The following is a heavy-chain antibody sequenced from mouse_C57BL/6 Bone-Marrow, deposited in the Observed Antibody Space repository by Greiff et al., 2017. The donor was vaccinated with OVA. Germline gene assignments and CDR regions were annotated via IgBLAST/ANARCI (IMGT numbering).Heavy chain of an antibody. D-gene: IGHD2-3*01. CDR2: INPNNGGT. J-gene: IGHJ1*03. V-gene: IGHV1-26*01. CDR1: GYTFTDYY. Sequence: EVQLQQSGPELVKPGASVKISCKASGYTFTDYYMNWVKQSHGKSLEWIGDINPNNGGTSYNQKFKGKATLTVDKSSSTAYMELRSLTSEDSAVYYCASYDGYYLYWYFDVWGTGTTVTVSS. CDR3: ASYDGYYLYWYFDV.